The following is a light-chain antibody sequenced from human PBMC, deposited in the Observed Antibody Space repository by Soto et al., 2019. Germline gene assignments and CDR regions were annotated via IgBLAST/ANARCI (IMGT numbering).Light chain of an antibody. CDR1: QSVSSN. V-gene: IGKV3-15*01. Sequence: EIVMTQAPATLSVSPGERATLSCRASQSVSSNLAWYQQKPGQAPRLLIYGASTRATGIPARFSGSGSGTEFTLTISSLQSEDFAVYYCQQYNNWPQTFGQGTKWEIQ. CDR3: QQYNNWPQT. J-gene: IGKJ1*01. CDR2: GAS.